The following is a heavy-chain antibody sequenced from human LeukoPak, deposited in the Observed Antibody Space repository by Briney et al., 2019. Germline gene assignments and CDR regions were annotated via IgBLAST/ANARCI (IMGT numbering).Heavy chain of an antibody. CDR1: GFTFSSYS. CDR3: ARLSEDLDCSGGSCYPPAYYFDY. V-gene: IGHV3-48*01. CDR2: ISSSSSTI. D-gene: IGHD2-15*01. Sequence: GGSLRLSCAASGFTFSSYSMNWVRQAPGKGLEWVSYISSSSSTIYYADSVKGRFTISRDNAKNSLYLQMNSLRAEDTAVYYCARLSEDLDCSGGSCYPPAYYFDYWGQGTLVTVSS. J-gene: IGHJ4*02.